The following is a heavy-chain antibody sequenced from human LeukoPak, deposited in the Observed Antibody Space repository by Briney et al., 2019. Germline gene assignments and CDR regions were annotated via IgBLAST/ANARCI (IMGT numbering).Heavy chain of an antibody. V-gene: IGHV1-18*01. CDR3: ASSVLVYDYVWGSYRPNWFDP. D-gene: IGHD3-16*02. Sequence: ASAKVSCKASGYTFTSYGISWVRQAPGQGLEWVGWISAYNGNTNYAQKLQGRVTMTTDTSTSTAYMELRSLRSDDTAVYYCASSVLVYDYVWGSYRPNWFDPWGQGTLVTVSS. CDR2: ISAYNGNT. J-gene: IGHJ5*02. CDR1: GYTFTSYG.